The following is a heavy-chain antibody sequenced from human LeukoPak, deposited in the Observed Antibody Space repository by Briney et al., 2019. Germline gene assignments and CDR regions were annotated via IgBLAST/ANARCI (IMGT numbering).Heavy chain of an antibody. D-gene: IGHD3-3*01. CDR2: IHHSGRT. Sequence: SETLSLTCAVYGESFSGYYWSWIRQPPGKGLEWIGSIHHSGRTYYNPSLKSRVTISVDTSKNQFSLKLSSVTAADTAVYYCARDHLANLASRLFDPWGQGTLVTVSS. J-gene: IGHJ5*02. CDR1: GESFSGYY. V-gene: IGHV4-38-2*02. CDR3: ARDHLANLASRLFDP.